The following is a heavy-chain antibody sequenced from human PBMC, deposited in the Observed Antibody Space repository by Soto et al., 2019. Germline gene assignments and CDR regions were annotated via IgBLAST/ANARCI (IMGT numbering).Heavy chain of an antibody. D-gene: IGHD2-21*01. CDR3: AIFGHSPHIGIDY. V-gene: IGHV4-31*03. CDR2: IYYSGST. CDR1: GGSISSGGYY. Sequence: SETLSLTCTVSGGSISSGGYYWSWIRQHPGKGLEWIGYIYYSGSTYYNPSLKSRVTISVDTSKNQFSLKLSSVTAADTAVYYFAIFGHSPHIGIDYRGPGTLVTLSS. J-gene: IGHJ4*02.